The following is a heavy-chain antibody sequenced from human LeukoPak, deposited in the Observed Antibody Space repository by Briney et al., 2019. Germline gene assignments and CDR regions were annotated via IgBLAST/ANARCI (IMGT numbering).Heavy chain of an antibody. J-gene: IGHJ4*02. Sequence: GGSLRLSCAASGFTFSNYAMSWVRQAPGKGLEWVSTISNSGDATYYADSVKGRFTISRGNSKNTLYLQMNSLRAEDTAVYYCAREGPIAAAGTLFDYWGQGTLVTVSS. D-gene: IGHD6-13*01. CDR1: GFTFSNYA. V-gene: IGHV3-23*01. CDR2: ISNSGDAT. CDR3: AREGPIAAAGTLFDY.